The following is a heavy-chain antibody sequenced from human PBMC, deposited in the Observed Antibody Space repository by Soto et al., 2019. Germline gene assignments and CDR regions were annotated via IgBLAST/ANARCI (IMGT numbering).Heavy chain of an antibody. CDR2: ISWDDEK. CDR1: GFSLTTDGVT. Sequence: QITLRESGPTLVKPTQTLTLTCTFSGFSLTTDGVTVGWIRQPPGKALEWLALISWDDEKRYSPSLKSRPTLTKDTSKNHVVLTLTNMDPVDTATYYCAHRRAYGSSWADWGQGTLVTVSA. CDR3: AHRRAYGSSWAD. D-gene: IGHD6-13*01. V-gene: IGHV2-5*02. J-gene: IGHJ4*02.